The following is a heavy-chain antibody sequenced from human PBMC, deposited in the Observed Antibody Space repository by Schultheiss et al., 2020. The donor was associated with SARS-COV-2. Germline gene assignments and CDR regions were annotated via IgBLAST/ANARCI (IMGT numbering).Heavy chain of an antibody. D-gene: IGHD1-1*01. CDR1: GFTFSSYG. CDR3: VKEGEEMGTS. J-gene: IGHJ4*02. V-gene: IGHV3-7*03. Sequence: GSLRLSCAASGFTFSSYGMHWVRQAPGKGLQWVANIKQDGSVEHYVDSVRGRFIISRDNAKNTLDLQMNSLRVDDTAVYYCVKEGEEMGTSWGQGTLVTVSS. CDR2: IKQDGSVE.